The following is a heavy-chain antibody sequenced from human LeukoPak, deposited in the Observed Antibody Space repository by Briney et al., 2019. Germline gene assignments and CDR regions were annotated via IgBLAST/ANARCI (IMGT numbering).Heavy chain of an antibody. CDR2: IIPIFGTA. CDR1: GYTFTGYY. CDR3: ARVIAAAGTFSYYYMDV. Sequence: SVKVSCKASGYTFTGYYMHWVRQAPGQGLEWMGGIIPIFGTANYAQKFQGRVTITADESTSTAYMELSSLRSEDTAVYYCARVIAAAGTFSYYYMDVWGKGTTFTVSS. J-gene: IGHJ6*03. D-gene: IGHD6-13*01. V-gene: IGHV1-69*13.